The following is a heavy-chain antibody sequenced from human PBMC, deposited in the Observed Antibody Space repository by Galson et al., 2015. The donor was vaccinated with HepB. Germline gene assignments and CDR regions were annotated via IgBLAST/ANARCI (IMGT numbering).Heavy chain of an antibody. Sequence: QSGAEVKKPGASVKVSCKASGYTFTSYGISWVRQAPGQGLEWMGWISAYNGNTNYAQKLQGRVTMTTDTSTSTAYMELRSLRSDDTAVYYCARGGRGPSLYDSSGYFSFDIWGQGTMVTVSS. D-gene: IGHD3-22*01. CDR1: GYTFTSYG. CDR3: ARGGRGPSLYDSSGYFSFDI. J-gene: IGHJ3*02. CDR2: ISAYNGNT. V-gene: IGHV1-18*04.